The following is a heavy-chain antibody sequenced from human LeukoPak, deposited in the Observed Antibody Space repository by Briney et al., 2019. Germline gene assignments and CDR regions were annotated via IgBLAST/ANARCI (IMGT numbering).Heavy chain of an antibody. Sequence: GGSLRLSCAASGFTFSSYSMNWVRQAPGKGLEWVSSISSSSSYIYYADSVKGRFTISRDDAKNSLYLQMNSLRAEDTAVYYCARPSRGSSSWYVDYWGQGTLVTVSS. J-gene: IGHJ4*02. CDR3: ARPSRGSSSWYVDY. V-gene: IGHV3-21*01. CDR1: GFTFSSYS. CDR2: ISSSSSYI. D-gene: IGHD6-13*01.